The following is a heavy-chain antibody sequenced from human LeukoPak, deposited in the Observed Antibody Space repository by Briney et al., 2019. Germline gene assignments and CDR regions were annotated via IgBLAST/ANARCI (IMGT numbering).Heavy chain of an antibody. CDR2: IYYSGTT. CDR1: GGSITSANYY. CDR3: PRDFLYDNYPDYFDS. Sequence: SETLSLTCTVSGGSITSANYYWAWIRQPPGEGLEWIGSIYYSGTTYYDPSLGVRVTMSVDTSKNQFSLHLNSVTAADTAVYYCPRDFLYDNYPDYFDSWGQGTLVTLSS. J-gene: IGHJ4*02. V-gene: IGHV4-39*07. D-gene: IGHD1-1*01.